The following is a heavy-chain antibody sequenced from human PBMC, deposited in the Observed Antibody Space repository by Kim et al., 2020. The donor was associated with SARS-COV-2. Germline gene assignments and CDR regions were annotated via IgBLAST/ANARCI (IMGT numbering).Heavy chain of an antibody. J-gene: IGHJ6*02. CDR1: GFTFSSYA. CDR2: ISGSGGST. Sequence: GGSLRLSCAASGFTFSSYAMSWVRQAPGKGLEWVSAISGSGGSTYYADSVKDRFTISRDNSKNTLYLQMNSLRAEDTAVYYCAKGEQQLTYTNDYYYYGMDVWGQGTTVTVSS. V-gene: IGHV3-23*01. D-gene: IGHD6-13*01. CDR3: AKGEQQLTYTNDYYYYGMDV.